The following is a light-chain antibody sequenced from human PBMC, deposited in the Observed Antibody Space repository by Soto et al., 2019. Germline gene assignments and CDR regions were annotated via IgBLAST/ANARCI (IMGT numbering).Light chain of an antibody. CDR2: RNN. CDR1: SSNIGSNY. Sequence: QSVLTQPPSASGTPGQRVTISCSGSSSNIGSNYVYWYQQLPGTAPKLLIYRNNQRPSGVPDRFSGSKSGTSASLAISGLLSEDEADYYCAAWDDSLSGRYVFGTGTKLTVL. CDR3: AAWDDSLSGRYV. J-gene: IGLJ1*01. V-gene: IGLV1-47*01.